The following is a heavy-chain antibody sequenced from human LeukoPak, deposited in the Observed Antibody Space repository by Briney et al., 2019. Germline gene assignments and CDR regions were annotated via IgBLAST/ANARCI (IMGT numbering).Heavy chain of an antibody. CDR1: GFTFSSYW. J-gene: IGHJ4*02. CDR2: INHNGNVN. D-gene: IGHD5-12*01. CDR3: AIFGGYSGYDLFDY. V-gene: IGHV3-7*01. Sequence: PGGSLRLSCAASGFTFSSYWMNWARQAPGKGLEWVASINHNGNVNYYVDSVKGRFTISRDNAKNSVYLQMKSLSADDTAVYYCAIFGGYSGYDLFDYWGQGALVTVSS.